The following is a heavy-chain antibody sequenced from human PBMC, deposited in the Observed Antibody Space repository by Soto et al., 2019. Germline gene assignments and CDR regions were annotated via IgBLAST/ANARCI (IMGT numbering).Heavy chain of an antibody. Sequence: VGSLRLSCAASGFTFSSYAMHWVRQAPGKGLEWVAGISWDGGNKDYADSVKGRFTISRDNSKNTLYLQMNSLRTEDTAVYYCARTIAAGGTNAFDYWGQGTMVTVSS. J-gene: IGHJ4*02. V-gene: IGHV3-30-3*01. CDR1: GFTFSSYA. D-gene: IGHD6-13*01. CDR2: ISWDGGNK. CDR3: ARTIAAGGTNAFDY.